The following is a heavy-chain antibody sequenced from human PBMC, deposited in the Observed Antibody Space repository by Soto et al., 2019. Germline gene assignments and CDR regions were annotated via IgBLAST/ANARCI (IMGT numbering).Heavy chain of an antibody. J-gene: IGHJ6*02. V-gene: IGHV3-53*02. Sequence: EVQLVETGGGLIQPGGSLRLSCEVSGFSVSDSSMSWVRQAPGKGLEWVSVFYRGGSTDYADSVKGRGTVSRDTFKNTRFLQMDSLTVEDTAVYFCARDLDWNDVLNTYDYGIEGWGQGTTVTVS. CDR3: ARDLDWNDVLNTYDYGIEG. CDR2: FYRGGST. CDR1: GFSVSDSS. D-gene: IGHD1-1*01.